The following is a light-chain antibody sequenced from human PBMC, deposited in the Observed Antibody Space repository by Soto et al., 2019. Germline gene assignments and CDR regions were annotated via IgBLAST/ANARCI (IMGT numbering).Light chain of an antibody. CDR2: FGS. CDR1: QSLLYNNTYNY. J-gene: IGKJ5*01. CDR3: MQALQSIN. V-gene: IGKV2-28*01. Sequence: EIVITQSPLTLHATPGDPASIFCRSSQSLLYNNTYNYLDWYVQKPGQSPQILIYFGSNRAPGVPDRFSGSGSGTDFTLKINRVEAEDVGTYYCMQALQSINVGKGKRLEIK.